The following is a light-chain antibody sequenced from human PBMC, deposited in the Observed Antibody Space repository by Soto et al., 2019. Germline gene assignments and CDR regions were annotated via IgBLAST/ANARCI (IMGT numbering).Light chain of an antibody. V-gene: IGLV2-23*02. CDR1: SSDVGSYNL. J-gene: IGLJ2*01. Sequence: QSALTQPASVSGSPGQSITISCTGTSSDVGSYNLVSWYQQHPGKAPKLMIYEVSKRPSGVSNRFSGSKSGNTASLTISGLQAEDEADYYCCSYAGSQHHVFGGGTKLTVL. CDR3: CSYAGSQHHV. CDR2: EVS.